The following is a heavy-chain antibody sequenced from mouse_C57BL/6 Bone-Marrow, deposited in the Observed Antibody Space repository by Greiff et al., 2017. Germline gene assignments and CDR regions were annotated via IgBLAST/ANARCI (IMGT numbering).Heavy chain of an antibody. CDR2: IYPRDGST. V-gene: IGHV1-85*01. Sequence: VKLVESGPELVKPGASVKLSCKASGYTFTSYDINWVKQRPGPGLEWIGWIYPRDGSTKYNEKFKGKATLTVDKSSSTASMELHSLTSEDSAVYFCARLECDGSGGDWYFDVWGTGTTVTVSS. CDR1: GYTFTSYD. CDR3: ARLECDGSGGDWYFDV. D-gene: IGHD1-1*01. J-gene: IGHJ1*03.